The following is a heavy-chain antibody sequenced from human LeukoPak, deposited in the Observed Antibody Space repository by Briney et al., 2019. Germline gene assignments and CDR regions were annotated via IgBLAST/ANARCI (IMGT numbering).Heavy chain of an antibody. V-gene: IGHV3-30*04. CDR3: ASNKVITEGMDV. D-gene: IGHD2-21*01. Sequence: PGGSLRLSCAASGFTFSSYAMHWVRQAPGKGLEWVAVISYDGSNKYYADSVKGRFTISRDNSKNTLYLQMNSLRAEDTAVYYCASNKVITEGMDVWGQGTTVTV. J-gene: IGHJ6*02. CDR1: GFTFSSYA. CDR2: ISYDGSNK.